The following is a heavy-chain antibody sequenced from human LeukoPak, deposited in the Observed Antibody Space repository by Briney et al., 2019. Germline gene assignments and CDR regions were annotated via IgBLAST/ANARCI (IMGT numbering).Heavy chain of an antibody. CDR2: INPNSGGT. V-gene: IGHV1-2*02. CDR3: ARAFDEERSFDY. Sequence: ASVKVACKASGYTFTSYYMDWVRQAPGQGHEWMGWINPNSGGTNYAQKFQGRVTMSRDTSISTAYMELSRLRSDDTAVYYCARAFDEERSFDYWGQGTLVTVSS. CDR1: GYTFTSYY. J-gene: IGHJ4*02. D-gene: IGHD1-1*01.